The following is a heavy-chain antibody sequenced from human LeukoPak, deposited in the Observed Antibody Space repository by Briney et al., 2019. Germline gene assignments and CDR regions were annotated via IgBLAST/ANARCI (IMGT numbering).Heavy chain of an antibody. CDR1: GFIVSSKY. Sequence: PGGSLRLSCAASGFIVSSKYMSWVRQAPGKGLEWVSVIYSGGSTYYAASVEGRFTICRDNSKNTVYLQMNNLRVDDTAVYYCARAGPIEYWGQGILVTVSS. CDR3: ARAGPIEY. J-gene: IGHJ4*02. CDR2: IYSGGST. V-gene: IGHV3-53*01.